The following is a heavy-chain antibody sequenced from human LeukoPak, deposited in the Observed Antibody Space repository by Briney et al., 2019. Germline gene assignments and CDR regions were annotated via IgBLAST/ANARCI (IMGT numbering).Heavy chain of an antibody. J-gene: IGHJ4*02. Sequence: GGSLRLSCAASGFTFSSYEMNWVRQAPGKGLEWVSYSSSSGSTIYYADTVKGRFTISRDNAKNSLYLQMNSLRAEDTAVYYCARDLVVRGVITTHPFDYWGQGTLVTVSS. CDR3: ARDLVVRGVITTHPFDY. CDR1: GFTFSSYE. V-gene: IGHV3-48*03. CDR2: SSSSGSTI. D-gene: IGHD3-10*01.